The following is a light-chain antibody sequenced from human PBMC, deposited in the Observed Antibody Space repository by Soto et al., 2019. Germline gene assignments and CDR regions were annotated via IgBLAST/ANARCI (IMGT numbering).Light chain of an antibody. CDR2: AAS. Sequence: IVMTQAPATLSVAPGARVPLSRRASQSFSSRIAWYQQRPGQAPRLLIYAASTRATGIPARFSGSGSGTEFTLTISSLESEDFAVYYCQQYNNWPRTVGQGTKVDIK. J-gene: IGKJ1*01. CDR1: QSFSSR. V-gene: IGKV3-15*01. CDR3: QQYNNWPRT.